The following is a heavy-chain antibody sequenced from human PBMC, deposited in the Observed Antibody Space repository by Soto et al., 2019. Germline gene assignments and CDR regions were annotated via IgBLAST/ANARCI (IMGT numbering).Heavy chain of an antibody. Sequence: QLQLQESGPGLVKPSETLSLTCTVSGGSVSSGTYYWGWIRQPPGKGLEWIASMYYSGSTYYNPSLKSRVTISGDTSKNQFSLKLSSVTAADTAVYYCARQGSSYSPFDYWGQGTLVTVSS. V-gene: IGHV4-39*01. CDR1: GGSVSSGTYY. CDR3: ARQGSSYSPFDY. D-gene: IGHD2-21*01. J-gene: IGHJ4*02. CDR2: MYYSGST.